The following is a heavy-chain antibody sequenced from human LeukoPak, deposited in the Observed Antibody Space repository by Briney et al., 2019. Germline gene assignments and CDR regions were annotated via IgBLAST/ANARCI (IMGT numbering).Heavy chain of an antibody. CDR1: GLTFSSYE. CDR2: ISSSGSTI. D-gene: IGHD3-10*02. J-gene: IGHJ6*04. Sequence: PGGSLRLSCAASGLTFSSYEMNWVRQAPGKGLEWVSYISSSGSTIYYADSVKGRFTISSDNAKNSLYLQMNSLRAEDTAVYYCAELGITMIGGVWGKGTTVTISS. CDR3: AELGITMIGGV. V-gene: IGHV3-48*03.